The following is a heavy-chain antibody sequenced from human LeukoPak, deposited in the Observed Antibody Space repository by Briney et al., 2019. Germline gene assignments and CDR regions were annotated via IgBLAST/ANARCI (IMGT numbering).Heavy chain of an antibody. D-gene: IGHD6-13*01. CDR3: ARSSSSFDY. V-gene: IGHV3-53*04. CDR2: IYSGDST. J-gene: IGHJ4*02. Sequence: PGGSLRLSCAASGFTVSSNYMSWVRQAPGKGLEWVSVIYSGDSTYYTDSVKGRFTISRHNSKNTLYLQMNSLRAEDTAVYFCARSSSSFDYWGQGTLVSVSS. CDR1: GFTVSSNY.